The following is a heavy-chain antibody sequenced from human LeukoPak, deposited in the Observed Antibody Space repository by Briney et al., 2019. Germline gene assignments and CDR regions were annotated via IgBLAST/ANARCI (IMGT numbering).Heavy chain of an antibody. Sequence: AASVKVSCKASGGTFSSYATSWVRQAPGQGLEWMGGIIPIFGTANYAQKFQGRVTITADESTSTAYMELSSLRSEDTAVYYCARGGITMVRGYYYYGMDVWGQGTTVTVSS. J-gene: IGHJ6*02. V-gene: IGHV1-69*13. CDR1: GGTFSSYA. CDR2: IIPIFGTA. CDR3: ARGGITMVRGYYYYGMDV. D-gene: IGHD3-10*01.